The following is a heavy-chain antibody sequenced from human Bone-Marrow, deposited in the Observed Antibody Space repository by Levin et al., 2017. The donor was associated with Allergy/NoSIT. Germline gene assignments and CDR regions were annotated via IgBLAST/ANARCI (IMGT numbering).Heavy chain of an antibody. Sequence: GGSLRLSCAVSGFTFRSDAMHWVRQAPGKGLEWVAIISFDGSNKYYADSVKGRFTISRDNSKNTLYLQINSLTAEDTAMYYCARDREYSSSIFDSWGPGTLVTVSS. CDR3: ARDREYSSSIFDS. J-gene: IGHJ4*02. CDR2: ISFDGSNK. D-gene: IGHD6-6*01. CDR1: GFTFRSDA. V-gene: IGHV3-30-3*01.